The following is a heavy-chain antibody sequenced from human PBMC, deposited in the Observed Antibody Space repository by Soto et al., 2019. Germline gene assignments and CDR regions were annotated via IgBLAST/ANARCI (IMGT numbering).Heavy chain of an antibody. V-gene: IGHV3-30*18. Sequence: PGGSLRLSCAVPGFTFSSFGMDWVRQAPGTGLEWVALISYDGSDQYYADSVKGRFTISRDNSKNTLFLEMNSLRPADTAVYYCAKETLSGWRTLDYWGQGTSVTVSS. CDR1: GFTFSSFG. CDR2: ISYDGSDQ. J-gene: IGHJ4*02. CDR3: AKETLSGWRTLDY. D-gene: IGHD6-19*01.